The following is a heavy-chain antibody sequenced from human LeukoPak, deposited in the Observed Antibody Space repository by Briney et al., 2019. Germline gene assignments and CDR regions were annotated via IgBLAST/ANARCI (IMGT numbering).Heavy chain of an antibody. CDR3: ARLYCSGGSCYSDY. Sequence: ASVKVSCKASGYTFTNYGISWVRQAPGQGLEWMGWISAYNGNTNYAQKLQGRVTMTTDTSTSTAYMELRSLRSDDTAVYYCARLYCSGGSCYSDYWGQGTLVTVSS. V-gene: IGHV1-18*01. J-gene: IGHJ4*02. CDR1: GYTFTNYG. D-gene: IGHD2-15*01. CDR2: ISAYNGNT.